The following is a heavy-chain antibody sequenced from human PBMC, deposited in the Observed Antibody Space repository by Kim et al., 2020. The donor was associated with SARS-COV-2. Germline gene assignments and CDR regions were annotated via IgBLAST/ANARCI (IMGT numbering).Heavy chain of an antibody. V-gene: IGHV3-49*03. CDR3: TREATLVRGVVIRGGAFDS. CDR1: GFTFGDFT. Sequence: GGSLRLSCRASGFTFGDFTMSWFRRAPGRGLEWVGFIRVNSFGATSEYAASVKGRFTISRDDSKSIAYLQMNSLKIEDTAEYYCTREATLVRGVVIRGGAFDSWGQGTRVTVSP. D-gene: IGHD3-10*01. CDR2: IRVNSFGATS. J-gene: IGHJ3*02.